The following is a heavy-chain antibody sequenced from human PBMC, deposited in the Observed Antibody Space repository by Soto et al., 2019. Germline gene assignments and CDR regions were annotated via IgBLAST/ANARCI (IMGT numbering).Heavy chain of an antibody. J-gene: IGHJ6*02. CDR1: GGTFSSYA. Sequence: QVQLVQSGAEVKKPGSSVKVSCKASGGTFSSYAISWVRQAPGQGLEWMGGIIPIFGTANYAQKFQGRVTITADESTSTAYMELSRLRSEDTAVYYCARQRVHYDSALLRGMDVWGQGTTLTVSS. CDR2: IIPIFGTA. CDR3: ARQRVHYDSALLRGMDV. V-gene: IGHV1-69*01. D-gene: IGHD3-3*01.